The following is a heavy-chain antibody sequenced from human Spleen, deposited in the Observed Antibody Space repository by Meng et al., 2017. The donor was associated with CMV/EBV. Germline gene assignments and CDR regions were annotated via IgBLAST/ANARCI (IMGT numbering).Heavy chain of an antibody. J-gene: IGHJ3*02. CDR2: ISWNSGSI. V-gene: IGHV3-9*01. CDR1: GFPFDDYA. Sequence: SLKISCAASGFPFDDYAMHWVRQAPGKGLEWVSGISWNSGSIGYADSVKGRFTISRDNAKNSLYLQMNSLRAEDTALYYCAKGPLLWFGEDAFDIWGQGTMVTVSS. CDR3: AKGPLLWFGEDAFDI. D-gene: IGHD3-10*01.